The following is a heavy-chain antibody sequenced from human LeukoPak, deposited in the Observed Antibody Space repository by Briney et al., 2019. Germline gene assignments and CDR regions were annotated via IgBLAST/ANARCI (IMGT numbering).Heavy chain of an antibody. CDR1: GGSFSGYY. J-gene: IGHJ5*02. CDR3: ARGTLTGTSQPSNWFDP. D-gene: IGHD1-7*01. V-gene: IGHV4-34*01. CDR2: INHSGST. Sequence: SETLSLTCAVYGGSFSGYYWSWIRQPPGKGLEGIGEINHSGSTNFNPSLKSRVTISVDTSKNQFSLKLSSVTAADTAVYYCARGTLTGTSQPSNWFDPWGQGTLVTVSS.